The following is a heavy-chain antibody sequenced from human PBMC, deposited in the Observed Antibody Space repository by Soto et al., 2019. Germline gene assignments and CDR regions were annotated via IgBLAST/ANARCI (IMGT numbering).Heavy chain of an antibody. Sequence: QVQLQQWGAGLLKPSETLSLTCAVYGGSFSGYYWSWIRQPPGKGLEWIGEINHSGSTNYNPSLKSRVTISVDTSKNQFSLKLSSVTAADTAVYYCARCRKREYYYDSSGYLFYWGQGTLVTVAS. CDR3: ARCRKREYYYDSSGYLFY. CDR1: GGSFSGYY. J-gene: IGHJ4*02. D-gene: IGHD3-22*01. V-gene: IGHV4-34*01. CDR2: INHSGST.